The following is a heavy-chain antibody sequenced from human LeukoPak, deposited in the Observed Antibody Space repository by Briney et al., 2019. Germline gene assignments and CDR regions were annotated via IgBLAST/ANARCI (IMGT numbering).Heavy chain of an antibody. CDR2: ISGSGDKI. D-gene: IGHD1-26*01. J-gene: IGHJ4*02. CDR3: AKDWSCDY. V-gene: IGHV3-23*01. Sequence: PGGSLTLSCAASGSTSSNSAMTWVRQAPGKGLEWVSAISGSGDKIHYADSVKGRFTISRDNSKNTLYLQMNSLRVEDTAIYYCAKDWSCDYWGQGTLITVSS. CDR1: GSTSSNSA.